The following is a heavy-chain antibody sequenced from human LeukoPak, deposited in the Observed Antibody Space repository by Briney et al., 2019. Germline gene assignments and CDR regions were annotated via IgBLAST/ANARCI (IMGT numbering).Heavy chain of an antibody. CDR1: GFTFSSYA. J-gene: IGHJ3*02. D-gene: IGHD3-22*01. V-gene: IGHV3-23*01. Sequence: PGGSLRLSCAASGFTFSSYAMSWVRQAPGKGLEWVSAISGSGGSTYYADSVKGRFTISRDNSKNTLYLQMNSLRAEDTAVYYCAKDDYDSSGYPDAFDIWGQGTMVTVSS. CDR3: AKDDYDSSGYPDAFDI. CDR2: ISGSGGST.